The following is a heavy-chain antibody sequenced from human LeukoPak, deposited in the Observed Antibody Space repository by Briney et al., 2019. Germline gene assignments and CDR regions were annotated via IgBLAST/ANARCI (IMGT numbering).Heavy chain of an antibody. Sequence: ASVKVSCKASGYTFTGYYMHWVRQAPGQGLEWMGWINPNSGGTNYAQKFQGRVTMTRDTSISTAYMELSRLRSDDTAVYYCARSSGSSSSQDYWGQGTLVTVSS. V-gene: IGHV1-2*02. CDR3: ARSSGSSSSQDY. J-gene: IGHJ4*02. CDR2: INPNSGGT. CDR1: GYTFTGYY. D-gene: IGHD6-6*01.